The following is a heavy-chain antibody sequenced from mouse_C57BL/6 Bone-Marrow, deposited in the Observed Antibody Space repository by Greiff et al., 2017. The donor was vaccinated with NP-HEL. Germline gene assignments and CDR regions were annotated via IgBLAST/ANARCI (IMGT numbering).Heavy chain of an antibody. CDR3: ARDEEGRSYYYAMDY. CDR1: GYTFTEYT. J-gene: IGHJ4*01. Sequence: QVQLQQSGAELVKPGASVKLSCKASGYTFTEYTINWVKQRSGQGLEWIGWFYPGSGSTKYNEKFKDKATLTADTSSSTVYMELSRLTSEDSAVYFCARDEEGRSYYYAMDYWGQGTSVTVSS. CDR2: FYPGSGST. D-gene: IGHD1-1*01. V-gene: IGHV1-62-2*01.